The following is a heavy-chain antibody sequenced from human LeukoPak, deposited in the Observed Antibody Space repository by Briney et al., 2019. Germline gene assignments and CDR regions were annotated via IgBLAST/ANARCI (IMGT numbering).Heavy chain of an antibody. CDR1: GYTFTSYD. CDR3: ARYPPPPDY. Sequence: GASVKVSCKASGYTFTSYDINWVRQAPGQGLEWMVWMNPNSGNTAYAQKFQGRVTMTRNTSISTAYMELSSLRSEDTAVYYCARYPPPPDYWGQGTLVTVSS. V-gene: IGHV1-8*01. CDR2: MNPNSGNT. J-gene: IGHJ4*02.